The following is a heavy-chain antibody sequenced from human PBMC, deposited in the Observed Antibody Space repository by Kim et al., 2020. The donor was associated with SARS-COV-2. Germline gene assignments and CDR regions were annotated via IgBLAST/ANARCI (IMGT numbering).Heavy chain of an antibody. Sequence: PVQGRFTISRDNANNSRYLQMNSLRAEDTALYYCARDRNTAQLNPLDVWGQGTTVTVSS. D-gene: IGHD5-18*01. J-gene: IGHJ6*02. V-gene: IGHV3-21*01. CDR3: ARDRNTAQLNPLDV.